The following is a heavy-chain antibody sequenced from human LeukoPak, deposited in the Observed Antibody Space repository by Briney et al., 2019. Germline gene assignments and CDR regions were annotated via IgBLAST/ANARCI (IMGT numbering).Heavy chain of an antibody. V-gene: IGHV1-18*01. D-gene: IGHD2-2*01. CDR3: VRLSRYQLNDV. CDR2: ISAYSGNT. Sequence: GASVKVSCKASGYTFTSYGISWVRQAPGQGLDWMGWISAYSGNTNYAQKLQGRVTMTTDTSTSTAYMELRSLRSDDTAVYYCVRLSRYQLNDVWGQGTTVTVSS. J-gene: IGHJ6*02. CDR1: GYTFTSYG.